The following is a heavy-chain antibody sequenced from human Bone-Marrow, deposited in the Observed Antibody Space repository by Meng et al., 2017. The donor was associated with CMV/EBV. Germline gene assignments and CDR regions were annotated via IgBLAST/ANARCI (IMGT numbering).Heavy chain of an antibody. D-gene: IGHD2-2*01. V-gene: IGHV1-46*01. Sequence: ASVKVSCKASGYTFTSYYMHWVRQAPGQGLEWMGIINPSGGSTSYAQKFQGRVTMTRDTSTSTVYMELSSLRSEDTAVYYCARDCSSTSCYGSGVDYWGQGTLVTVSS. CDR1: GYTFTSYY. CDR2: INPSGGST. J-gene: IGHJ4*02. CDR3: ARDCSSTSCYGSGVDY.